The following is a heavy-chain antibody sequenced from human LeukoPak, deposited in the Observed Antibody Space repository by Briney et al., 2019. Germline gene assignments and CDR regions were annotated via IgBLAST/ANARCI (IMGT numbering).Heavy chain of an antibody. CDR1: GGTFSSYA. J-gene: IGHJ5*02. D-gene: IGHD1-14*01. V-gene: IGHV1-69*04. CDR2: IIPILGIA. Sequence: SVTVSCKASGGTFSSYAISWVRQAPGQGLEWMGRIIPILGIANYAQKFQGRVTITADKSTSTAYMELSSLRSEDTAVYYCAREEPGSFWFDPWGQGTLVTVSS. CDR3: AREEPGSFWFDP.